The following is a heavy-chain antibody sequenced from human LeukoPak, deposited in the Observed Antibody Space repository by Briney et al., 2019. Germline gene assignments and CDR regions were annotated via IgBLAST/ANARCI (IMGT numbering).Heavy chain of an antibody. CDR1: GGSFSGYY. J-gene: IGHJ3*02. Sequence: SETLSLTCAVYGGSFSGYYWSWIRQPPGKGLEWIGEINHSGSTNYNPSPKSRVTISVDTSKNQFSLKLSSVTAADTAVYYCARGGGHVLRFLEWYSYDAFDIWGQGTMVTVSS. CDR3: ARGGGHVLRFLEWYSYDAFDI. CDR2: INHSGST. V-gene: IGHV4-34*01. D-gene: IGHD3-3*01.